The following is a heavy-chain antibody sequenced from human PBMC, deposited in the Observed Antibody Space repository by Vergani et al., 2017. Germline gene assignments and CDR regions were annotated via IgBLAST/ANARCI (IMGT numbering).Heavy chain of an antibody. V-gene: IGHV3-48*03. Sequence: EVQLVESGGGLVQPGGSLRLSCAASGFTFSSYEMNWVRQAPGKGLEWVSYISSSGSTIYYADSVKGRFTISRDNAKNSLYLQMNSLRAEDTAVYYCARVLGYCSSTSCSPDAFDIWGQGTMVTVSS. CDR1: GFTFSSYE. CDR2: ISSSGSTI. J-gene: IGHJ3*02. CDR3: ARVLGYCSSTSCSPDAFDI. D-gene: IGHD2-2*01.